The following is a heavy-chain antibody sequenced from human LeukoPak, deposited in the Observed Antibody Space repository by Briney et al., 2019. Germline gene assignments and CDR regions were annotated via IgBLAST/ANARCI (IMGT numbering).Heavy chain of an antibody. Sequence: GGSLRLSCSASGFTFSSYEMNWVRQAPGKGPEWVSYIRSSGSTIYYADSVKGRFLISRDNAKHSLYLQMNSLRAEDTAVYYCAELGIPMIGGVWGKGTAVTISS. CDR2: IRSSGSTI. CDR3: AELGIPMIGGV. J-gene: IGHJ6*04. V-gene: IGHV3-48*03. CDR1: GFTFSSYE. D-gene: IGHD3-10*01.